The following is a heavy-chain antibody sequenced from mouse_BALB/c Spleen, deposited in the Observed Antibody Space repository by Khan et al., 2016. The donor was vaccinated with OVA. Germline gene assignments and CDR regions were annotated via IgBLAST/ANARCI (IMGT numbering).Heavy chain of an antibody. CDR2: ISYSGVP. CDR1: GYSITSGYA. Sequence: EVQLQESGPGLVKPSQSLPLTCTVTGYSITSGYAWNWIRQFPGNKLEWMGYISYSGVPSYTPSIKSRISITRDTSKNQFFLQLNSVTTEDTATYYCARGNYYGYYFDYWGQGTTLTVSS. CDR3: ARGNYYGYYFDY. V-gene: IGHV3-2*02. D-gene: IGHD1-1*01. J-gene: IGHJ2*01.